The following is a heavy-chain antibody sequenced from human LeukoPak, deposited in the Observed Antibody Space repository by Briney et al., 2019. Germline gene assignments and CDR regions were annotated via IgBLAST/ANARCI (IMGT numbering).Heavy chain of an antibody. CDR1: GFTSSSYG. J-gene: IGHJ4*02. D-gene: IGHD4-17*01. CDR3: ARDLGRPYGDYDLGSDY. CDR2: ISGSGGNI. Sequence: GGSLRLSCAASGFTSSSYGMHWVRQAPGKGLEWVSTISGSGGNIYYADSVKGRFTISRDNAKNSLYLQMNSLRAEDTAVYYCARDLGRPYGDYDLGSDYWGQGTLVTVSS. V-gene: IGHV3-21*01.